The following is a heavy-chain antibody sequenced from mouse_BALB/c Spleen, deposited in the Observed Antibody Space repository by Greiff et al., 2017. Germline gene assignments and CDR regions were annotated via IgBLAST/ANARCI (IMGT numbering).Heavy chain of an antibody. V-gene: IGHV5-12-1*01. Sequence: EVKLMESGGGLVKPGGSLKLSCAASGFAFSSYDMSWVRQTPEKRLEWVAYISSGGGSTYYPDTVKGRFTISRDNAKNTLYLQMSSLKSEDTAMYYCARQGYGNFAYWGQGTLVTVSA. J-gene: IGHJ3*01. CDR2: ISSGGGST. CDR3: ARQGYGNFAY. CDR1: GFAFSSYD. D-gene: IGHD2-1*01.